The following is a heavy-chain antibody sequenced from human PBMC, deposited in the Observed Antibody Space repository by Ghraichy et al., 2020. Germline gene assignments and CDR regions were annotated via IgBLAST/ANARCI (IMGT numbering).Heavy chain of an antibody. CDR1: GGSIYRVNHY. CDR2: IDYSGNT. V-gene: IGHV4-31*03. Sequence: SETLSLTCTVSGGSIYRVNHYWTWIRQNPGKGLEWIGHIDYSGNTNFNPSLKSRVGMSVDTSKSQFSLRLTSVTGADTAVYYCARDRGESLGYSDDNEPAGIDFWGQGILVSVSS. CDR3: ARDRGESLGYSDDNEPAGIDF. J-gene: IGHJ4*02. D-gene: IGHD5-18*01.